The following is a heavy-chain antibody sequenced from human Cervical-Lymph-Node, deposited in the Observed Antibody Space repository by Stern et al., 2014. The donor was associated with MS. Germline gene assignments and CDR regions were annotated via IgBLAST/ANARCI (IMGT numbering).Heavy chain of an antibody. CDR1: GFTFDDYA. J-gene: IGHJ5*02. Sequence: EVQLVESGGGLVQPGRSLRLSCAASGFTFDDYAMHWVRQAPGKGLEWVSGISWNSGSIGYADSVKGRFTISRDNDKNSLYLQMNSLRAEDTALYYCAKDGYDSSGYWYNWFDPWGQGTLVTVSS. V-gene: IGHV3-9*01. CDR2: ISWNSGSI. CDR3: AKDGYDSSGYWYNWFDP. D-gene: IGHD3-22*01.